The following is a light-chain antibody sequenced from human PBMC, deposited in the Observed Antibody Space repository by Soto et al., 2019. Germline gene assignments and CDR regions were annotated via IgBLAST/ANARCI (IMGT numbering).Light chain of an antibody. CDR2: NAF. Sequence: EIVLTQSPATLSLSPGETATLSCRASQSVNIYLAWYQQKPGQAPRLIINNAFNRATGIPATFSGSGSGTDFTLTISSLEPEDFAVYYCQQRNNWPSTTFGPGTKVDIK. CDR1: QSVNIY. V-gene: IGKV3-11*01. J-gene: IGKJ3*01. CDR3: QQRNNWPSTT.